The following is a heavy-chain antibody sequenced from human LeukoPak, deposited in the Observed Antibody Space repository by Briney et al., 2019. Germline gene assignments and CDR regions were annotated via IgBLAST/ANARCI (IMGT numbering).Heavy chain of an antibody. V-gene: IGHV1-46*01. Sequence: PWASVKVSCKASGYTFTSYYMHWVRQAPGQGLEWMGIINPSGGSTSYAQKFQGRVTMTRDTSTSTVYMELSSLRSEDTAVYYCARDDLGIDGYCSGGSCYRDWFDPWGQGTLVTVSS. CDR1: GYTFTSYY. CDR3: ARDDLGIDGYCSGGSCYRDWFDP. J-gene: IGHJ5*02. D-gene: IGHD2-15*01. CDR2: INPSGGST.